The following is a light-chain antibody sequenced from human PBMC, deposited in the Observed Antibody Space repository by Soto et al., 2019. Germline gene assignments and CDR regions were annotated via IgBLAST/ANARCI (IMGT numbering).Light chain of an antibody. V-gene: IGKV3-20*01. Sequence: ESVLTQSPCTLSLSPGERATLSCRASQSVSSNYLAWYQQQPGQAPRLLIYGASTRASGIPDRFSGSGSGTDFTLTISRLEPEDSAVYYCQQYGSSPTWTFGQGTKVEIK. J-gene: IGKJ1*01. CDR3: QQYGSSPTWT. CDR2: GAS. CDR1: QSVSSNY.